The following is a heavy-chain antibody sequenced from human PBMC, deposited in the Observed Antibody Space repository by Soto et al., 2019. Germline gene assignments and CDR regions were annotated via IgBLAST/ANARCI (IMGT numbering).Heavy chain of an antibody. V-gene: IGHV3-21*01. CDR2: ISSSSYI. CDR1: GFTFSSYS. J-gene: IGHJ6*02. CDR3: ARSWEIVVVVAATSQELNYYYYGMDV. Sequence: GGSLRLSCAASGFTFSSYSMNWVRQAPGKGLEWVSSISSSSYIYYADSVKGRFTISRDNAKNSLYLQMNSLRAEDTAVYYCARSWEIVVVVAATSQELNYYYYGMDVWGQGTTVTVSS. D-gene: IGHD2-15*01.